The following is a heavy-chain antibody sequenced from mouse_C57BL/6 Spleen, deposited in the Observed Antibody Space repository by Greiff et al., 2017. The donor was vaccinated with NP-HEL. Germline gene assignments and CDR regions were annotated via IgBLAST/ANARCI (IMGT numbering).Heavy chain of an antibody. V-gene: IGHV1-19*01. Sequence: EVQLQQSGPVLVKPGASVKMSCKASGYTFTDYYMNWVKQSHGKSLEWIGVINPYNGGTSYNQKFKGKATLTVDTSSSTAYMELNSLTSEDSAVYYCAREGNLLSFDYWGQGTTLTVSS. CDR1: GYTFTDYY. CDR2: INPYNGGT. CDR3: AREGNLLSFDY. J-gene: IGHJ2*01. D-gene: IGHD2-1*01.